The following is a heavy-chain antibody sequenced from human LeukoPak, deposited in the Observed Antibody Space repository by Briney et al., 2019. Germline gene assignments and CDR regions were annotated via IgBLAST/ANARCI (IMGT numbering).Heavy chain of an antibody. D-gene: IGHD6-13*01. V-gene: IGHV1-2*06. CDR3: ARDLPFGTRDFDY. CDR1: GYTFTGYY. Sequence: ASVKVSCKASGYTFTGYYMHWVRQAPGQELGWMGRINPNSGGTSYAQKFQGRVTMTRDTSISTAYMELSRLRSDDTAVYYCARDLPFGTRDFDYWGQGTLVTVSS. J-gene: IGHJ4*02. CDR2: INPNSGGT.